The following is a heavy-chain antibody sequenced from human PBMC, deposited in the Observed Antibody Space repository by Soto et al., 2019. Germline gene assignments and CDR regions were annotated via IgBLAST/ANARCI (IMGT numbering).Heavy chain of an antibody. J-gene: IGHJ4*02. CDR2: IDYSGRT. CDR1: GYLISSGYY. V-gene: IGHV4-38-2*02. Sequence: SETLSLTCSVSGYLISSGYYWGWIRQTPGKGLEWLGSIDYSGRTYDNPSLKSRVSTSVDLSKNQFSLNLRSVTAADTAVYFCARDLSSGYESYYFDYWGQGTLVTVSS. CDR3: ARDLSSGYESYYFDY. D-gene: IGHD3-22*01.